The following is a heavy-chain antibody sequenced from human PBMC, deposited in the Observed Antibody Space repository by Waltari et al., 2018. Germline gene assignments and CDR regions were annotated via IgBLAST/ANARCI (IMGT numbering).Heavy chain of an antibody. CDR2: IRWNSGSI. D-gene: IGHD3-22*01. J-gene: IGHJ4*02. V-gene: IGHV3-9*01. Sequence: EVQLVESGGGLVQPGRSLRLSCAASGFTFDDYAMYWVRQAPGKGLEWVSGIRWNSGSIAYADSVKGRFTISRDNAKNSLYLQMNSLRAEDTALYYCAKDYYYDSSGGFDYWGQGTLVTVSS. CDR1: GFTFDDYA. CDR3: AKDYYYDSSGGFDY.